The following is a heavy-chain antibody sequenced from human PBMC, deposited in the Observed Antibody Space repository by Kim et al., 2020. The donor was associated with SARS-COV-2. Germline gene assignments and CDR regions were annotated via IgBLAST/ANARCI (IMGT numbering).Heavy chain of an antibody. Sequence: SETLSLTCTVSGGSISSSSYYWGWIRQPPGKGLEWIGSIYYSGSTYYNPSLKSRVTISVDTSKNQFSLKLSSVTAADTAVYYCARSMIVVVPAFDIWGQG. J-gene: IGHJ3*02. CDR1: GGSISSSSYY. CDR3: ARSMIVVVPAFDI. V-gene: IGHV4-39*01. CDR2: IYYSGST. D-gene: IGHD3-22*01.